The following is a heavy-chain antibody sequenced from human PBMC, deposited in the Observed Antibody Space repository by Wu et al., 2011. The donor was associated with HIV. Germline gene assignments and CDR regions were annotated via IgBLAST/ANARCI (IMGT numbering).Heavy chain of an antibody. V-gene: IGHV1-18*01. CDR3: ARDGSSAQLDFDYNHMDV. CDR1: GYTFTNYA. Sequence: QVQLVQSEAEVKKPGASVKVSCKASGYTFTNYAIHWVRQAPGQGLEWMGWVSAYNGDTNYAQKLQDRVTMTTDTSTSTAYMELRSLRSDDTAVYYCARDGSSAQLDFDYNHMDVWGKGTTVTVSS. CDR2: VSAYNGDT. D-gene: IGHD3-9*01. J-gene: IGHJ6*03.